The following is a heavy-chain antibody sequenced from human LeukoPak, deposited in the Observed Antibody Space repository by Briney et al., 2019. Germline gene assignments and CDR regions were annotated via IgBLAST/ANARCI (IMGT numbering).Heavy chain of an antibody. Sequence: LGGSLRLSCAASGFTFDSYWMSWVRQAPGKGLEWVANIKQDGNEKYYVDSVKGRFTIYRDNAENSLYLQMNSLRAEDTAVYYCTRDPLTQNDYWGQGTLVTVSS. CDR2: IKQDGNEK. CDR3: TRDPLTQNDY. V-gene: IGHV3-7*01. CDR1: GFTFDSYW. D-gene: IGHD1-14*01. J-gene: IGHJ4*02.